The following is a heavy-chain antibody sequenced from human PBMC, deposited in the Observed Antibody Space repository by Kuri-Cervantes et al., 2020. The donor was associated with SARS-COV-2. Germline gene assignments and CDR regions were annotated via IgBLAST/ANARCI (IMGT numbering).Heavy chain of an antibody. J-gene: IGHJ4*02. D-gene: IGHD2-15*01. CDR1: GYTFTNYG. Sequence: ASVKVSCKASGYTFTNYGISWVRQVPGQGLEWMGWINGYNDNTKYAQKLQGRVTMTTDTSTSTAYMELRSLRSDDTAVYYCARGIVVVVAAMGYFDYWGQGTLVTVSS. V-gene: IGHV1-18*04. CDR3: ARGIVVVVAAMGYFDY. CDR2: INGYNDNT.